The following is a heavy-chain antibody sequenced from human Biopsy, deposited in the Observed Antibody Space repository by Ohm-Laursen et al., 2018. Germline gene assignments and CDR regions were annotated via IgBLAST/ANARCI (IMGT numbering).Heavy chain of an antibody. CDR3: ARTLWFGDATGWGHIFDH. J-gene: IGHJ4*02. D-gene: IGHD3-10*01. Sequence: PTQTLTLTCSFSGFSVTTNGMRVSWIRQPPGKALECLARIDWGEDKFYNTSLDARLTNSKDTSKNQVVLTMTNMDPVETTTYYCARTLWFGDATGWGHIFDHWGQGTLVTVSS. CDR1: GFSVTTNGMR. V-gene: IGHV2-70*04. CDR2: IDWGEDK.